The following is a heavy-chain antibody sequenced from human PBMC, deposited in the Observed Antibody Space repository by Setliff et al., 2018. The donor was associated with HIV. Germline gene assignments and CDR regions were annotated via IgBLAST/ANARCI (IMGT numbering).Heavy chain of an antibody. D-gene: IGHD6-19*01. Sequence: SETLSLTCVVSGYSISSGYYWGWIRQPPGKGLEWIGSIYHSGSTYYNPSLKSRVTISVDTSKNEFSLNLTSVTAADTAVYYCAGHSGASGWYCDYWGQGTLVTVSS. V-gene: IGHV4-38-2*01. CDR2: IYHSGST. CDR1: GYSISSGYY. CDR3: AGHSGASGWYCDY. J-gene: IGHJ4*02.